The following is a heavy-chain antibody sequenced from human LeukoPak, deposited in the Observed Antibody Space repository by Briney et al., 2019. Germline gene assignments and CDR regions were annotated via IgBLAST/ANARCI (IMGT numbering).Heavy chain of an antibody. CDR3: AKDGLSYYGSGSFEGVDY. D-gene: IGHD3-10*01. CDR2: IRYDGSNK. V-gene: IGHV3-30*02. J-gene: IGHJ4*02. CDR1: GFTFSSYG. Sequence: GGSLRLSCAASGFTFSSYGMHWVRQAPGKGLEWVAFIRYDGSNKYYADSVKGRFTISRDNSKNTLYLQMNSLRAEDTAVYYCAKDGLSYYGSGSFEGVDYWGQGTLVTVSS.